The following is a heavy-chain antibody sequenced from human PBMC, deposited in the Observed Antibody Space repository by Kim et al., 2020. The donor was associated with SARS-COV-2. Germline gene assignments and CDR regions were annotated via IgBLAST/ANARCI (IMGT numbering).Heavy chain of an antibody. CDR1: GFTFSNYL. J-gene: IGHJ2*01. CDR3: ARDSWYF. CDR2: IKQNGYHK. Sequence: GGSLRLSCAASGFTFSNYLMTWVRQAPGKGPEWVANIKQNGYHKNYADSVRGLFTISRDNSKNTLYLQMTSLRAEDTAIYYCARDSWYF. V-gene: IGHV3-7*01.